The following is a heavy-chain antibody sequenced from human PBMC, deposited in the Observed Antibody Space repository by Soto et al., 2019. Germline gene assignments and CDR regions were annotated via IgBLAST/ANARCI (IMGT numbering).Heavy chain of an antibody. CDR2: IIPIFGTA. CDR1: GGTFSSYA. J-gene: IGHJ4*02. Sequence: ASVKVSCKASGGTFSSYAISWVRQAPGQGLEWMGGIIPIFGTANYAQKFQGRVTITADESTSTAYMELSSLRSEDTAVYYCARGGPYYDYVWGSTYWGQGTRVTVSS. V-gene: IGHV1-69*13. D-gene: IGHD3-16*01. CDR3: ARGGPYYDYVWGSTY.